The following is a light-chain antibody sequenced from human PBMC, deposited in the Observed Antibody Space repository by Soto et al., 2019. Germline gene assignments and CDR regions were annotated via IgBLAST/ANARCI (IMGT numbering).Light chain of an antibody. CDR2: YDS. Sequence: VLTQPPSVSVAPGKTARITCGGNNIGSKSVHWYQQKPGQAPVLVIYYDSDRPSGIPERFSGSNSGNTATLTISRVEAGDEADYFCQVWDSSSDPYVFGTGTKLTVL. J-gene: IGLJ1*01. V-gene: IGLV3-21*04. CDR3: QVWDSSSDPYV. CDR1: NIGSKS.